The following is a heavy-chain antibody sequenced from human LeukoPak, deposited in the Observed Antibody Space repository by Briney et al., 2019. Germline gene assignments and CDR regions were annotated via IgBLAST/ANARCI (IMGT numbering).Heavy chain of an antibody. CDR1: GGSISSNSNY. V-gene: IGHV4-39*07. J-gene: IGHJ4*02. CDR2: LYYSGST. Sequence: SETLSLTCTVSGGSISSNSNYWGWIRQPPGKGLEWIGSLYYSGSTYYNSSLKSRVTISVDTSKNQFSLKLSSVTAADTAVYYCARSPAMVRGVIQNFDYWGQGTLVTVSS. CDR3: ARSPAMVRGVIQNFDY. D-gene: IGHD3-10*01.